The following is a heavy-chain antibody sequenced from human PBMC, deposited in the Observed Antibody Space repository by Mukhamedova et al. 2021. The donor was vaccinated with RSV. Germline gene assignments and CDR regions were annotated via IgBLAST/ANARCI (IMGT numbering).Heavy chain of an antibody. CDR3: ARGSWFDP. V-gene: IGHV3-74*01. J-gene: IGHJ5*02. Sequence: GSSTSYADSVKGRFTISRDNAKNTLYLQMNSLGAEDTAVYYCARGSWFDPWGQGTLVTVSS. CDR2: GSST.